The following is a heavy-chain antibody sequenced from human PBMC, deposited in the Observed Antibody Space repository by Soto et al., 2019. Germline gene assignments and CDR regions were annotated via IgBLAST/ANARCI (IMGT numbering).Heavy chain of an antibody. CDR3: AKVSSAYYDSSGYPDY. J-gene: IGHJ4*02. CDR1: VFTFSSYA. Sequence: PGGSLLLSCAASVFTFSSYAMSWVRQAPGKGLDWVSAISGSGGSTYYADSVKGRFTISRDNSKNTLYLQMNSLRAEDTAVYYCAKVSSAYYDSSGYPDYWGQGTMVTVSS. V-gene: IGHV3-23*01. D-gene: IGHD3-22*01. CDR2: ISGSGGST.